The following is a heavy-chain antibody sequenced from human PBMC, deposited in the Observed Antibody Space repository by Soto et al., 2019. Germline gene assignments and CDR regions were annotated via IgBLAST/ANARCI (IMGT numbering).Heavy chain of an antibody. V-gene: IGHV4-59*01. Sequence: QVQLQESGPGLVKPSETLSLTCTVSGGSISSYYWSWIRQPPGKGLEWIGYIYYSGSTNYNPSLKSRVTISVDTSKNQFSLKLSSVTAADTAVYCCARGGGYWYFDLWGRGTLVTVSS. D-gene: IGHD1-26*01. CDR2: IYYSGST. J-gene: IGHJ2*01. CDR3: ARGGGYWYFDL. CDR1: GGSISSYY.